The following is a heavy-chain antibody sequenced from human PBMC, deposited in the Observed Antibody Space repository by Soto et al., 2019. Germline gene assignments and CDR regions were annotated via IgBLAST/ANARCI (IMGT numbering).Heavy chain of an antibody. Sequence: GGSLRLSCAASGFTFSSYAMHWVRQAPGKGLEWVAVISYDGSNKYYADSVKGRFTISRDNSKNTLYLQMNSLRAEDTAVYYCASPLGYCSGGSCYSDPDFDYWGQGTLVTVLL. J-gene: IGHJ4*02. D-gene: IGHD2-15*01. CDR2: ISYDGSNK. CDR1: GFTFSSYA. V-gene: IGHV3-30-3*01. CDR3: ASPLGYCSGGSCYSDPDFDY.